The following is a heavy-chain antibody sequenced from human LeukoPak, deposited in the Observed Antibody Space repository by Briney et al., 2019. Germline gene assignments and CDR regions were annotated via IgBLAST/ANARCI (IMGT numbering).Heavy chain of an antibody. V-gene: IGHV3-23*01. Sequence: PGGSLRLSCAASGFTSSIYAMNWIRQAPGKGLEWVSSISVSGDITYYADSVKGRFTISRDNSKDTLYLQMNRLRAEDTAVYYCAKVGRPRSWPQHFDYWGQGTLVTVSS. D-gene: IGHD3-16*01. CDR3: AKVGRPRSWPQHFDY. J-gene: IGHJ4*02. CDR1: GFTSSIYA. CDR2: ISVSGDIT.